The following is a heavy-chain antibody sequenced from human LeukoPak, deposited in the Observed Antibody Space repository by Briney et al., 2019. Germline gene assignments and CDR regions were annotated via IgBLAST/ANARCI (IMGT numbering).Heavy chain of an antibody. CDR3: ARSLPPYGSGTTYYGMDV. J-gene: IGHJ6*02. CDR1: GFTFSSYA. D-gene: IGHD3-10*01. Sequence: PGGSLRPSCAASGFTFSSYAMSWVRQAPGKGLEWIGEINHSGSTNYNPSLKSRVTISVDTSKNQFSLKLSSVTAADTAVYYCARSLPPYGSGTTYYGMDVWGQGTTVTVSS. V-gene: IGHV4-34*01. CDR2: INHSGST.